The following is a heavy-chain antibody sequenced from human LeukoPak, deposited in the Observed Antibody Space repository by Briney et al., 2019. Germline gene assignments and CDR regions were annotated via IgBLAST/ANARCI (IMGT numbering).Heavy chain of an antibody. V-gene: IGHV3-21*01. CDR2: ISSSSSYI. CDR1: GFTFSSYS. Sequence: GGSLRLSCAASGFTFSSYSMYWVCQAPGEGLEWVSSISSSSSYIYYADSVKGRFTISRDNAKNSLYLQMNSLRAEDTAVYYCARDWNPYDFWSGFAREMDVWGQGTTVTVSS. J-gene: IGHJ6*02. D-gene: IGHD3-3*01. CDR3: ARDWNPYDFWSGFAREMDV.